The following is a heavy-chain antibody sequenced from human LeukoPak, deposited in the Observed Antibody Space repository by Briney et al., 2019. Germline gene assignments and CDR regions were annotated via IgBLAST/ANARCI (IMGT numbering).Heavy chain of an antibody. J-gene: IGHJ4*02. CDR2: IHPSSGGT. V-gene: IGHV1-2*02. D-gene: IGHD1-26*01. CDR1: GYTLTAYY. Sequence: ASVKVSCKPSGYTLTAYYVHWVRQAPGQGLEWMGWIHPSSGGTIYAQKFQGRVTLTTDTSISTAYMELSRLRSDDTAVYYCARTRREQYYFDYWGQGTLVTVSS. CDR3: ARTRREQYYFDY.